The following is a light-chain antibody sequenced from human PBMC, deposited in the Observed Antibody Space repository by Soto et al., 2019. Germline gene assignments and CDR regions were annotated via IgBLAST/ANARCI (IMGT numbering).Light chain of an antibody. J-gene: IGKJ2*01. CDR3: QPYDNLPYT. CDR2: DAS. V-gene: IGKV1-33*01. CDR1: QDISNY. Sequence: DIQMTQSPSSLSASVGDRVTITCQASQDISNYLNWYQQKPGKAPKLLIYDASNLERGVPSRFSGSGSGTDFTFTISSLQPEDIATYYCQPYDNLPYTFGQGTKLEIK.